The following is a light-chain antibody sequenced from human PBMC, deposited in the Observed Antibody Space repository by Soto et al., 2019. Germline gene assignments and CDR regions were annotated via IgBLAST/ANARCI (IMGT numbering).Light chain of an antibody. CDR1: TGAVTSGYY. CDR2: STN. J-gene: IGLJ2*01. Sequence: QTVVTQEPSLTVSPGGTVTLTCATSTGAVTSGYYPNWFQQKPGQAPRALIYSTNNKYSWTPARFSGSLLGGKAALTLSGVQPEDEADYYCLLYYGGQLGVFGGGTKLPFL. CDR3: LLYYGGQLGV. V-gene: IGLV7-43*01.